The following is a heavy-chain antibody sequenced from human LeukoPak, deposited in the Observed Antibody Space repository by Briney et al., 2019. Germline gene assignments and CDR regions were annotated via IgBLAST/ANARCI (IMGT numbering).Heavy chain of an antibody. V-gene: IGHV1-69*01. D-gene: IGHD3-22*01. CDR1: GGTFSSYA. Sequence: GASVKVSCKASGGTFSSYAISWVRQAPGQGLEWMGGIIPIFGIANYAQKFQGRVTITADESTSTAYMELSSLRSEDTAVYYCAGHYYDSSGYSFDYWGQGTLVTVSS. CDR3: AGHYYDSSGYSFDY. CDR2: IIPIFGIA. J-gene: IGHJ4*02.